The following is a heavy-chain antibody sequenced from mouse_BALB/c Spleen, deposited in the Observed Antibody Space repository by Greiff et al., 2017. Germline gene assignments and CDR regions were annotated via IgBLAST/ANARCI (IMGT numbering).Heavy chain of an antibody. CDR1: GFAFSSYD. Sequence: EVQGVESGGGLVKPGGSLKLSCAASGFAFSSYDMSWVRQTPEKRLEWVAYISSGGGSTYYPDTVKGRFTISRDNAKNTLYLQMSSLKSEDTAMYYCARHYGNYRFAYWGQGTLVTVSA. D-gene: IGHD2-1*01. J-gene: IGHJ3*01. V-gene: IGHV5-12-1*01. CDR2: ISSGGGST. CDR3: ARHYGNYRFAY.